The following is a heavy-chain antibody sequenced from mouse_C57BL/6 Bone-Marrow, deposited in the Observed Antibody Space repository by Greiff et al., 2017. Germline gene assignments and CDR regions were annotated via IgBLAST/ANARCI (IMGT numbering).Heavy chain of an antibody. CDR3: ARDWDVY. D-gene: IGHD4-1*01. V-gene: IGHV1-81*01. Sequence: QVQLKESGAELARPGASVKLSCKASGYTFTSYGISWVKQRPGQGLEWIGEIYPRSGNTYYNEKFKGKATLTADKSSSTAYMQLRSLTSEDAAVYFCARDWDVYWGQGTTLTVSS. J-gene: IGHJ2*01. CDR2: IYPRSGNT. CDR1: GYTFTSYG.